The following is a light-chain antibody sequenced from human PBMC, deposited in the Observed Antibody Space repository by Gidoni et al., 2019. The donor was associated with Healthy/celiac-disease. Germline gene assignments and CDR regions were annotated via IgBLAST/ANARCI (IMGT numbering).Light chain of an antibody. J-gene: IGLJ1*01. Sequence: SYALTQPPSVSVSPGQTASITCSGDKLGDKYACWYQQKPGQFPVLVIYQDSKRPSGIPERFSGSNSGNTATLTISGTQAMDEADYYCQAWDSSTYVFGTGTKVTVL. CDR1: KLGDKY. CDR2: QDS. CDR3: QAWDSSTYV. V-gene: IGLV3-1*01.